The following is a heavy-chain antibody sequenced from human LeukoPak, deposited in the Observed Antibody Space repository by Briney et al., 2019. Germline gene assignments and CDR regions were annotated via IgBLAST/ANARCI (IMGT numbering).Heavy chain of an antibody. CDR1: GFTFSSYA. V-gene: IGHV3-23*01. CDR2: ISGSGGGA. CDR3: AKPSHRSGWYYWCDP. J-gene: IGHJ5*02. D-gene: IGHD6-19*01. Sequence: GGSLRLSCAASGFTFSSYAMSWVRQAPGKGLEWVSAISGSGGGAYYADSVRGRFTISRDNSKNTLYLQMNSLRAEDTAVYYCAKPSHRSGWYYWCDPWGQGTLVTVSS.